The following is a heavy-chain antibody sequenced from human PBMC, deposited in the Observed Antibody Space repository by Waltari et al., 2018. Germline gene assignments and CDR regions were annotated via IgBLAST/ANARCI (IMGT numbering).Heavy chain of an antibody. CDR3: ARVLGYDFWSGYYDY. D-gene: IGHD3-3*01. J-gene: IGHJ4*02. CDR1: GFTFSSYA. V-gene: IGHV3-30-3*01. CDR2: ISYDGSNK. Sequence: QVQLVESGGGVVQPGRSLRLSCAASGFTFSSYAMHWVRQAPGKGLEWVAVISYDGSNKYYADSVKGRFTSSRDNSKTTLYLKMNSLRAEDTAVYYCARVLGYDFWSGYYDYWGQGTLVTVSS.